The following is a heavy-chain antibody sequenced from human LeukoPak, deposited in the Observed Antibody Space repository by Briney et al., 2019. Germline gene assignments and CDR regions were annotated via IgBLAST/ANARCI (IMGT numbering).Heavy chain of an antibody. CDR2: NYSGGST. Sequence: GGSLRLSCAASGFTVSKNYMSWVRQAPGKGLEWVSVNYSGGSTHYADSMKGRFTISRDSSKNTLYLQMNSLRAEDTAVYYCARDSLGMSTLDSWGQGTLVTVSS. D-gene: IGHD5/OR15-5a*01. J-gene: IGHJ4*02. CDR1: GFTVSKNY. V-gene: IGHV3-53*01. CDR3: ARDSLGMSTLDS.